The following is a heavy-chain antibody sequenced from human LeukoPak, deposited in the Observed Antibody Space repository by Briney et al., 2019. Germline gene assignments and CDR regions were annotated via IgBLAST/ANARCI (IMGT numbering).Heavy chain of an antibody. CDR2: IYYSGST. J-gene: IGHJ3*02. D-gene: IGHD3-9*01. Sequence: SETLSLTCTVSGGSISSYYWSWIRRPPGKGLEWIGYIYYSGSTNYNPSLKSRVTISVDTSKNQFSLKLSSVTAADTAVYYCARAPPDYDILTGYSQGAFDIWGQGTMVTVSS. CDR1: GGSISSYY. CDR3: ARAPPDYDILTGYSQGAFDI. V-gene: IGHV4-59*01.